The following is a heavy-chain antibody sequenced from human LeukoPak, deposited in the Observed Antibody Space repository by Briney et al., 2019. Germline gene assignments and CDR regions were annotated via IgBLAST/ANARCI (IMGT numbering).Heavy chain of an antibody. CDR2: IYYSWDT. CDR3: TTSYYYDSPDY. V-gene: IGHV4-59*05. Sequence: SETLSLTCTVSGGSISSYYWSWIRQPAGKGLEWIGRIYYSWDTYYNPSLKSRVTISVDTSKNQFSLKLSSVTAADTAVYCATTSYYYDSPDYWGQGTLVTVSS. D-gene: IGHD3-22*01. J-gene: IGHJ4*02. CDR1: GGSISSYY.